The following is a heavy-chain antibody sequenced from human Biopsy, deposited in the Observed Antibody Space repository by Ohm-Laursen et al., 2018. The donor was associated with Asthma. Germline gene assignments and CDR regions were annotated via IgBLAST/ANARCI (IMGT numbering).Heavy chain of an antibody. CDR2: IKEDGSEK. D-gene: IGHD2-15*01. CDR1: GFTFSTSW. V-gene: IGHV3-7*05. CDR3: ARDVDLRSVY. Sequence: SLRLSCAASGFTFSTSWMTWVRQAPGKGLGWVANIKEDGSEKNYVDSVEGRFTISRDNGKNSLYLQMNSLSAEDTAGYYCARDVDLRSVYWGQGTLVTVSS. J-gene: IGHJ4*01.